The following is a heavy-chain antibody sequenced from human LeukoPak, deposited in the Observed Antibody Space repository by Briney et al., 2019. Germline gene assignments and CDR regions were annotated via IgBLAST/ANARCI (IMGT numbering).Heavy chain of an antibody. CDR3: ARGYGDYDWFDY. V-gene: IGHV1-2*04. Sequence: ASVKVSCKASGYTFTGYYMHWVRQAPAQGLEWMGWINPNSGGTSYAQKFQGWVTMTRDTSISTAYMELSRLRSDATAVYYCARGYGDYDWFDYWGQGTLVTVSS. D-gene: IGHD4-17*01. CDR1: GYTFTGYY. J-gene: IGHJ4*02. CDR2: INPNSGGT.